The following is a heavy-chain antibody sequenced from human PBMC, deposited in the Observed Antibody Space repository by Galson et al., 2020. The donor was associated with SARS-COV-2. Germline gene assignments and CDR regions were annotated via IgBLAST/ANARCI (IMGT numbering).Heavy chain of an antibody. D-gene: IGHD1-26*01. CDR2: ISYDGSNK. J-gene: IGHJ5*02. V-gene: IGHV3-30*04. CDR3: ARSHSGSYQGWFDP. Sequence: GGSLRLSCAASGFTFSSYAMHWVRQAPGTGLEWVAVISYDGSNKYYADSVKGRFTISRDNSKNTLYLQMNSLRAEDTAVYYCARSHSGSYQGWFDPWGQGTLVTVSS. CDR1: GFTFSSYA.